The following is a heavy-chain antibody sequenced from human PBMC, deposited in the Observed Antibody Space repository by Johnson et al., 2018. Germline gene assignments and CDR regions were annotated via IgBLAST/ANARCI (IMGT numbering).Heavy chain of an antibody. CDR2: ISSDGTIT. CDR1: GFTFRNYW. Sequence: VQLVESGGGLVQPGGSLRLSCAASGFTFRNYWMHWVRQAPGKGLVWVSRISSDGTITTYADSVKGRFTISRDNAKNTLHLQMNSLRVEESAIYYCARVRHWEDYQWYSFFNNWGQGTLVTVAS. V-gene: IGHV3-74*01. J-gene: IGHJ4*02. CDR3: ARVRHWEDYQWYSFFNN. D-gene: IGHD1-26*01.